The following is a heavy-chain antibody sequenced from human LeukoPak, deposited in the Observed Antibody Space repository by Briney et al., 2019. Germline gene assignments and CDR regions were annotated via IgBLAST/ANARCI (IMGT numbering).Heavy chain of an antibody. J-gene: IGHJ3*02. CDR3: AREDCGGDCEGDAFDI. Sequence: ASVKVSCKASGYTFSSYAIHWVRQAPGQRLEWMGWINAGNGKTKYSQKFQGRVTIIRDTSASTVYMELSSLRSEDTAVYYCAREDCGGDCEGDAFDIWGQGTMVTVSS. D-gene: IGHD2-21*02. CDR2: INAGNGKT. V-gene: IGHV1-3*01. CDR1: GYTFSSYA.